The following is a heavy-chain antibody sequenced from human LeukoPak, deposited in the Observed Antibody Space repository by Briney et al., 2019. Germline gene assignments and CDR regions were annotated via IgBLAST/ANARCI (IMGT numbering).Heavy chain of an antibody. D-gene: IGHD3-22*01. CDR3: ARDDKDSSGYYDNNFDY. Sequence: GGSLRLSCAASGFTFSSYRMSWGRQAPGKGLEWVANIKQDGSEKYYVDSVKGRFTISRDNAKNSLYLQMNSLRAEDTAVYYCARDDKDSSGYYDNNFDYWGQGTLVTVSS. J-gene: IGHJ4*02. V-gene: IGHV3-7*01. CDR2: IKQDGSEK. CDR1: GFTFSSYR.